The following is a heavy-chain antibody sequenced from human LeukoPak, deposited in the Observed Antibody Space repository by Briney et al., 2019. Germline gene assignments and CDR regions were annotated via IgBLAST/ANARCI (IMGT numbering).Heavy chain of an antibody. D-gene: IGHD5-18*01. CDR2: IYYSGST. V-gene: IGHV4-59*01. CDR1: GGSISSYY. J-gene: IGHJ4*02. Sequence: SETLSLTCTVSGGSISSYYWSWIWQPPGKGLEWIGYIYYSGSTNYNPSLKSRVTLSVDTSKNQFSLKLSSVTAADTAVYYCARGGGSGYSYGWGQGTLVTVSS. CDR3: ARGGGSGYSYG.